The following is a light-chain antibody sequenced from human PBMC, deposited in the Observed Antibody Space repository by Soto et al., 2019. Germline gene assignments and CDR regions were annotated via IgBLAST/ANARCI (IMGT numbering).Light chain of an antibody. J-gene: IGKJ2*01. CDR2: DAS. CDR3: QQRRNWPPYT. Sequence: EIVLTQYPATLSLSPGERATLSCRASQSVSSYLAWYQQKPGQAPRLLIYDASNRATGIPARFSGSGSGTDFTLTISSLEPEDFAVYYCQQRRNWPPYTVVQGTKLEIK. CDR1: QSVSSY. V-gene: IGKV3-11*01.